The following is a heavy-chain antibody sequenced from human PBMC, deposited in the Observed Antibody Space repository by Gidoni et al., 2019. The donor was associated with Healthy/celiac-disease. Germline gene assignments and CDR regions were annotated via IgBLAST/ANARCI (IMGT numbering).Heavy chain of an antibody. V-gene: IGHV6-1*01. CDR3: ARVTYSSSWYEMRAFDI. Sequence: QVQLQQSGPGRVKPSQTIPLTCTISGARVSSNSAAWNWIRQSPSRGLEWLGRTSHRATWYNYYAVSQKSPITLTPDPSKTQFSLQLNSLPPEHTAVYYCARVTYSSSWYEMRAFDIWGQGTIVTVPS. J-gene: IGHJ3*02. CDR1: GARVSSNSAA. D-gene: IGHD6-13*01. CDR2: TSHRATWYN.